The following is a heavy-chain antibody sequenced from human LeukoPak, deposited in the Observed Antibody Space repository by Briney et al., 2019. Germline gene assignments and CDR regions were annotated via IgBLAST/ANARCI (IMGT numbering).Heavy chain of an antibody. D-gene: IGHD3-3*01. V-gene: IGHV3-48*01. J-gene: IGHJ5*02. CDR2: ITSSSSII. CDR3: ARAGDFWSGYFPRWFDP. CDR1: GFTFSSYS. Sequence: GGSLRLSCAASGFTFSSYSMNWVRQAPGKGLEWVSYITSSSSIIYYSDSVKGRFTISRDDAKNSLYLQMNSLRAEDTAVYYCARAGDFWSGYFPRWFDPWGQGTLVTVSS.